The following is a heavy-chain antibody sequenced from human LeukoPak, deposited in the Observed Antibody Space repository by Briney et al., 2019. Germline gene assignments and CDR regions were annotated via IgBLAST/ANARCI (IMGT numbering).Heavy chain of an antibody. V-gene: IGHV1-69*13. CDR1: GGTFSSYA. J-gene: IGHJ6*03. D-gene: IGHD5-12*01. Sequence: SVKVSCKASGGTFSSYAISWVRQAPGQGLEWMGGIIPIFGTANYAQKFQGRVTITADESTSTAYMELSSLRSEDTAVYYCARAGIVATINPYYYYYMDVWGKGTTVTISS. CDR2: IIPIFGTA. CDR3: ARAGIVATINPYYYYYMDV.